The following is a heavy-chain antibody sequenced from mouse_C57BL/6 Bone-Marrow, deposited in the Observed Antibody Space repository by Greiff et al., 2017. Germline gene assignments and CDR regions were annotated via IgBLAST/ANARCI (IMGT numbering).Heavy chain of an antibody. Sequence: VQLQQSGAELVKPGASVKLSCTASGFNIKDYYMHWVKQRTEQGLEWIGRIDPEDGETKSAPKFPGKATITADTSSNTAYLQLSSLTSEDTAVYYCAGYDGAFDYWGQGTTLTVSS. J-gene: IGHJ2*01. D-gene: IGHD2-2*01. CDR3: AGYDGAFDY. V-gene: IGHV14-2*01. CDR2: IDPEDGET. CDR1: GFNIKDYY.